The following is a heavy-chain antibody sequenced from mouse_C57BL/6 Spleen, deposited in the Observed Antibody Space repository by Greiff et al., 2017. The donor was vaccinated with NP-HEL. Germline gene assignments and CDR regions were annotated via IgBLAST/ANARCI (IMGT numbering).Heavy chain of an antibody. CDR3: ARGRYGADYGSSYFDY. Sequence: EVQLQQSGPGLVKPSQSLSLTCSVTGYSITSGYYWNWIRQFPGNKLEWMGYISYDGSNNYNPSLKNRISITRDTSKNQFFLKLNSVTTEDTATYYCARGRYGADYGSSYFDYWGQGTTLTVSS. D-gene: IGHD1-1*01. V-gene: IGHV3-6*01. CDR1: GYSITSGYY. J-gene: IGHJ2*01. CDR2: ISYDGSN.